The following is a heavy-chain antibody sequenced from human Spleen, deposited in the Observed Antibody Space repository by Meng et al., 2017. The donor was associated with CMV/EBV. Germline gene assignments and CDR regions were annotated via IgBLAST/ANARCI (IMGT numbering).Heavy chain of an antibody. CDR3: ARGVGYNFEGLDY. V-gene: IGHV4-59*01. CDR1: GDSISGYY. D-gene: IGHD5-24*01. J-gene: IGHJ4*02. CDR2: IYYSGST. Sequence: SETLSLTCTVSGDSISGYYWSWIRQPPGKGLEWIGYIYYSGSTKYNPSLKSRVTISVDTSKNQFALKLSSVTAADTAVYYCARGVGYNFEGLDYWGQGTLVTVSS.